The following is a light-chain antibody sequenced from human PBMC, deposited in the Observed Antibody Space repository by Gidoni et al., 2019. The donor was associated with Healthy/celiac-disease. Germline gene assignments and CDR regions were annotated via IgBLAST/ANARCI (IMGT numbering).Light chain of an antibody. J-gene: IGLJ2*01. V-gene: IGLV1-40*01. Sequence: QSVLTQPPSVSGAPGQRVTISCTGSSPNIGAGYDVHWYQQLPGPAPKLLIYGTSNRPSGVPDRFSGSKSGTSASLAITGLQAEDEADYYCQSYDSSLSGYVVFGGGTKLTVL. CDR3: QSYDSSLSGYVV. CDR2: GTS. CDR1: SPNIGAGYD.